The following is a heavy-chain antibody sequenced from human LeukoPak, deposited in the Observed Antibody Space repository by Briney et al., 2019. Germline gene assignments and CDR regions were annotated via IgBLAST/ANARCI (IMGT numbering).Heavy chain of an antibody. J-gene: IGHJ4*02. Sequence: GASVKVSCKASGGTFSSYAINWVRQAPGQGLEWMGGIIPTFGTANYAQKFQGRVTITADTSTTTAYMELSSLRPDDTAVYYCARDYYYDSSGYSPFDFWGQGTLVTVSS. D-gene: IGHD3-22*01. CDR1: GGTFSSYA. CDR2: IIPTFGTA. V-gene: IGHV1-69*06. CDR3: ARDYYYDSSGYSPFDF.